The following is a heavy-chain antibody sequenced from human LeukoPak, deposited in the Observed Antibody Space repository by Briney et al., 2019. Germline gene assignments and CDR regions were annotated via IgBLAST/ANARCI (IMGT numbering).Heavy chain of an antibody. CDR1: GGSISSGDYY. CDR3: ARNRQGRWFGELERIVTGTTGASRGMDV. CDR2: IYYSGST. J-gene: IGHJ6*02. V-gene: IGHV4-30-4*01. D-gene: IGHD3-10*01. Sequence: SETLSLTCTVSGGSISSGDYYWSWIRQPPGKGLEWIGYIYYSGSTNYNPSLKSRVTISVDTSKNQFSLKLSSVTAADTAVYYCARNRQGRWFGELERIVTGTTGASRGMDVWGQGTTVTVSS.